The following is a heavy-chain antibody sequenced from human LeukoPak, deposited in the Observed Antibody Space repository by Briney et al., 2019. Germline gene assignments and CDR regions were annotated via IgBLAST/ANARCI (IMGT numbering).Heavy chain of an antibody. CDR1: GASISTNTHY. D-gene: IGHD6-13*01. J-gene: IGHJ4*02. V-gene: IGHV4-39*01. Sequence: SETLSLICTVSGASISTNTHYWGWVRQPPGKGLEWIASIHHTGTPYYNPSLKSRVTISVDTSKNQFSLQFSSVTAADTAVYYCARGGESSSWYQYWGQGTLVTVSS. CDR3: ARGGESSSWYQY. CDR2: IHHTGTP.